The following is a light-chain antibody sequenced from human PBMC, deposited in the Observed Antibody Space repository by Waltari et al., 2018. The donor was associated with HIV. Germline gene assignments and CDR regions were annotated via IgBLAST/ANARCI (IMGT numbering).Light chain of an antibody. CDR1: MSNIGSKT. Sequence: QSVLTQPPAASGTPGQRVTISCSGSMSNIGSKTVSWYQHVPGTAPKLLMYRNDQRPSGVPDRFSGSKSGTSASLAISGLRSEDEADYYCVVWDDSLSGVVFGGGTKLTVL. CDR2: RND. CDR3: VVWDDSLSGVV. V-gene: IGLV1-47*01. J-gene: IGLJ2*01.